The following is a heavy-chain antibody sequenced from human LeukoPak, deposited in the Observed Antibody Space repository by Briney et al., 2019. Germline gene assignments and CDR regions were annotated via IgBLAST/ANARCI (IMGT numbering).Heavy chain of an antibody. V-gene: IGHV3-23*01. J-gene: IGHJ3*01. Sequence: PGGSLRLSCAASGFTFSSYAMSWVRQAPGRGLQWVSSISGSGGRTNYADSVRGRFTISRDNSKNTLYLQMNSLRAEDTAAYYCAKDVRTYGDYADAFDLWGQGTMVTVSS. CDR3: AKDVRTYGDYADAFDL. D-gene: IGHD4-17*01. CDR2: ISGSGGRT. CDR1: GFTFSSYA.